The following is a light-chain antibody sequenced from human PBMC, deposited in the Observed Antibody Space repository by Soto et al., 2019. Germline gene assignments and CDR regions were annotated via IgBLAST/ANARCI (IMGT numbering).Light chain of an antibody. CDR2: NNN. CDR3: AAWDDSLHGPV. V-gene: IGLV1-44*01. Sequence: QSVVTQPPSASGTPGQRVTISCSGSSSNIGSNTVNWYQQDPRTAPKLLIYNNNQRPSGVSDRFSGSKSDTAASLAIRGLQSEEEADYYCAAWDDSLHGPVFGGGTKLTVL. CDR1: SSNIGSNT. J-gene: IGLJ2*01.